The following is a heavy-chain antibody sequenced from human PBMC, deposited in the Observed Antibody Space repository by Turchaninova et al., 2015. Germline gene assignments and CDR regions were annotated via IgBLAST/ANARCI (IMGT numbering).Heavy chain of an antibody. CDR1: GGSISSSNW. Sequence: QVQLQESGPGLVKPSGTLSLTCAVSGGSISSSNWWSWVRQPPGKGLGWVGEICPSGITNSNPSLKSRVTISVDKSKNQFSLRLSSVTAADTAMYYCAREVEAAIDTGGFDYWGQGTLVTVSS. D-gene: IGHD5-24*01. V-gene: IGHV4-4*02. CDR3: AREVEAAIDTGGFDY. CDR2: ICPSGIT. J-gene: IGHJ4*02.